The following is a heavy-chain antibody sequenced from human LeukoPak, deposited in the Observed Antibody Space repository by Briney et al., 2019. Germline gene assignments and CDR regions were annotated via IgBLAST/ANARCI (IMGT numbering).Heavy chain of an antibody. Sequence: AGGSLRLSCAASGFTFSSFWMIWVRQAPGKGLEWVANIKEDGSVKNYVDSVKGRFTISRDNAKNSLFLQMNSLRAEDTAVYYCARPGAYDFWSGYYVYWGQGTLVTVSS. J-gene: IGHJ4*02. CDR3: ARPGAYDFWSGYYVY. CDR1: GFTFSSFW. CDR2: IKEDGSVK. V-gene: IGHV3-7*01. D-gene: IGHD3-3*01.